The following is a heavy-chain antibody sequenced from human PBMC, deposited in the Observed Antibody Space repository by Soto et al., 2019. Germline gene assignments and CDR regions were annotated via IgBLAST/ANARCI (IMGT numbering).Heavy chain of an antibody. V-gene: IGHV3-64*01. CDR2: ISSNGGST. CDR1: GFTFSSYA. J-gene: IGHJ6*03. Sequence: GGSLRLSCAASGFTFSSYAMHWVRQAPGKGLEYVSAISSNGGSTYYANSVKGRFTISRDNSKNTLYLQMGSLRAEDMAVYYCARDGHLDCSGGSCYSPRYYMDVWGKGTTVTVSS. D-gene: IGHD2-15*01. CDR3: ARDGHLDCSGGSCYSPRYYMDV.